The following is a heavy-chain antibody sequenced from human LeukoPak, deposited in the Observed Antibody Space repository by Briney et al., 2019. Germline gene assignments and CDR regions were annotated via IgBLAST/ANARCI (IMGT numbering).Heavy chain of an antibody. V-gene: IGHV1-18*01. CDR1: GYTFTSYG. CDR2: ISAYNGNT. Sequence: ASVKVSCKASGYTFTSYGISWVRQAPGQGLEWMGWISAYNGNTNYAQKLQGRVTMTTDTSTSTAYMELSSLRSEDTAVYYCARKGERSGYYYAFDYWGQGTLVTVSS. D-gene: IGHD3-22*01. CDR3: ARKGERSGYYYAFDY. J-gene: IGHJ4*02.